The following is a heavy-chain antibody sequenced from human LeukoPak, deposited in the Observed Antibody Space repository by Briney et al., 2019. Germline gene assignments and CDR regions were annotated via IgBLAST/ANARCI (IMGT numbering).Heavy chain of an antibody. CDR1: GYTFTSYG. CDR2: ISAYNGNT. Sequence: ASVKVSCEASGYTFTSYGISWVRQAPGQGLEWMGWISAYNGNTNYAQKLQGRVTMTTDTSTSTAYMELRSLRSDDTAVYYCARDVGGRETTWPLGYNWFDPWGQGTLVTVSS. J-gene: IGHJ5*02. CDR3: ARDVGGRETTWPLGYNWFDP. D-gene: IGHD1-26*01. V-gene: IGHV1-18*04.